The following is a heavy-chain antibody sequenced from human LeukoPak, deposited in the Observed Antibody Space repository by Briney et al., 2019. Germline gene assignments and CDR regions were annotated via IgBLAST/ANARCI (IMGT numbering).Heavy chain of an antibody. CDR1: GFTFSSYS. J-gene: IGHJ4*02. V-gene: IGHV3-21*01. D-gene: IGHD3-22*01. CDR2: ITSSSSYI. CDR3: ARHVVAVGFDY. Sequence: GGTLRLSCAASGFTFSSYSMNWVRQAPGKGLEWVSSITSSSSYIYYADSVKGRFTISRDNAKNSLYLQMNSLRAEDTAVYYCARHVVAVGFDYWGQGTLVTVSS.